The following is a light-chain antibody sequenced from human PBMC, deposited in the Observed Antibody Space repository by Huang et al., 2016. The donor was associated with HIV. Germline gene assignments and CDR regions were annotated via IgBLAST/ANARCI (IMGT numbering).Light chain of an antibody. CDR3: QQYHEWPRT. V-gene: IGKV3-15*01. CDR2: EAS. J-gene: IGKJ2*01. CDR1: QGIGNS. Sequence: ERVLTQYPGTLSVSPGERATLSCRTSQGIGNSLAWYQLRPGQAPRLLIYEASIRASNIPAMFSGGGSEIDFTLTISGLQSEDSAIYYCQQYHEWPRTFGQGTKVEIK.